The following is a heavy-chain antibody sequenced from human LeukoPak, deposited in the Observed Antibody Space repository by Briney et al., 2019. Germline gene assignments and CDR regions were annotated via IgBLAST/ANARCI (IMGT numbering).Heavy chain of an antibody. CDR3: ARRGPTIAAAVADFDF. CDR2: MYYSGST. CDR1: GDSISSYY. J-gene: IGHJ4*02. D-gene: IGHD6-13*01. Sequence: PSETLSLTCTVSGDSISSYYWGWIRQPPGKGLEWIGSMYYSGSTYYNPSLKSRVTISVDTSKNQFSLRLSSVTAADTAVYYCARRGPTIAAAVADFDFWGQGTLVTVSS. V-gene: IGHV4-39*01.